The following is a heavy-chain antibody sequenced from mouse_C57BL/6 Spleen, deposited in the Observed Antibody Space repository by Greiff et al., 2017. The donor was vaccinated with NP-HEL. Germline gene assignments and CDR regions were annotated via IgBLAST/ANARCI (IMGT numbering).Heavy chain of an antibody. D-gene: IGHD1-2*01. V-gene: IGHV3-2*02. Sequence: DVKLQESGPGLVKPSQSLSLTCTVTGYSITSGYGWNWIRQVPGNKREWMGDISYSGSTNYNPTLKSRISITRDISKNQFFLKLNSVTTEDTATYYCARTARIKYWGQGTTLTVSS. CDR1: GYSITSGYG. CDR2: ISYSGST. J-gene: IGHJ2*01. CDR3: ARTARIKY.